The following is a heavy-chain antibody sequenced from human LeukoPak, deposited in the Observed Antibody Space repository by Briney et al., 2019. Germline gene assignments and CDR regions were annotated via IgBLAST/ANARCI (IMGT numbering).Heavy chain of an antibody. Sequence: PGRSLRLSCAASGFTFSSYSMNWVRQTPGKGLEWVSSISSSSSYIYYADSVKGRFTISRDNAKNSLYLQMNSLRAEDTAVYYCAREYSSGFYFDYWGQGTLVTVSS. J-gene: IGHJ4*02. CDR1: GFTFSSYS. D-gene: IGHD6-19*01. CDR3: AREYSSGFYFDY. V-gene: IGHV3-21*04. CDR2: ISSSSSYI.